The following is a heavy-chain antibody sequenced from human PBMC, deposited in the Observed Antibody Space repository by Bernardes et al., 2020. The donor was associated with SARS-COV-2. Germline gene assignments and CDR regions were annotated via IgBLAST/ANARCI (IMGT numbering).Heavy chain of an antibody. V-gene: IGHV3-23*01. J-gene: IGHJ6*02. CDR3: AKGVGPFYFYGMDV. Sequence: GGSLRLSCAASGFIFSTYAMTWVRQAPGKGLEWVAAISGSGGTTYYADSVTGRFTISKDNSNNTLYLQMNSLRVEDTAIYYCAKGVGPFYFYGMDVWGHGTTVIVSS. CDR2: ISGSGGTT. D-gene: IGHD1-26*01. CDR1: GFIFSTYA.